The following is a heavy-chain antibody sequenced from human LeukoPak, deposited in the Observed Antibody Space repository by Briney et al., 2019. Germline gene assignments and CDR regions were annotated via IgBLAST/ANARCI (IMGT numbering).Heavy chain of an antibody. J-gene: IGHJ4*02. CDR3: ARGTGNGWYYYFDY. CDR1: GFTFDDYA. D-gene: IGHD6-19*01. V-gene: IGHV3-9*03. Sequence: GGSLRLSCAASGFTFDDYAMHWVRQAPGKGLEWVSGISWNSGSIAYADSVKGRFTISRDNAKNSLYLQMNSLRAEGMALYYCARGTGNGWYYYFDYWGQGTLVTVSS. CDR2: ISWNSGSI.